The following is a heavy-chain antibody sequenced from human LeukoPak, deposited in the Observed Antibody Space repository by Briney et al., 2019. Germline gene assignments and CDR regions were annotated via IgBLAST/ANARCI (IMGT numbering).Heavy chain of an antibody. V-gene: IGHV4-59*01. CDR1: GGSISGYY. CDR3: ARSGYGKSRWFDP. D-gene: IGHD5-18*01. CDR2: IYYTGST. Sequence: SETLSLTCTVSGGSISGYYWNWIRQPPGKGLEWIGYIYYTGSTNYNPSLKSRVTISVDTSKNQFSLELSSVTAADTAVYYCARSGYGKSRWFDPWGQGTLVTVSS. J-gene: IGHJ5*02.